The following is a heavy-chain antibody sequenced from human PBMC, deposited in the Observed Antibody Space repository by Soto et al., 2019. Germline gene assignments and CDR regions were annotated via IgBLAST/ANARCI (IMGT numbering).Heavy chain of an antibody. J-gene: IGHJ3*02. V-gene: IGHV3-23*01. CDR1: GFTFSNYA. CDR2: ISGSGGST. D-gene: IGHD1-1*01. Sequence: EVQLLESGGGTVPPGGSLRLSCAASGFTFSNYAMSWVRQAPGRGLEWVLAISGSGGSTYHADSVKGRFAISRDNSKNTLFLQMNSLRAEDTAIYYCAKDILKTGLDGFEIWGQWTMVTVSS. CDR3: AKDILKTGLDGFEI.